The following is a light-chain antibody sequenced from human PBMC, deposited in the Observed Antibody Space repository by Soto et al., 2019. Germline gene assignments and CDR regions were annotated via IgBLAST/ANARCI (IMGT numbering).Light chain of an antibody. CDR3: QQDINYPWT. V-gene: IGKV1-9*01. CDR2: AAS. J-gene: IGKJ1*01. Sequence: GESVTITCRASQVISTSLAWYQVKPGKAPKLLIYAASTLESGVPSRFSATVSGTEFSLTITSLQPEDFATYYCQQDINYPWTFGQGTKVDNK. CDR1: QVISTS.